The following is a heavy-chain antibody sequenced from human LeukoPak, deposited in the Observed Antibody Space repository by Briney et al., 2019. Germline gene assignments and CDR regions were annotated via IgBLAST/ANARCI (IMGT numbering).Heavy chain of an antibody. CDR3: ARGLGIAVAAVLY. CDR2: MNPNSGNT. V-gene: IGHV1-8*01. Sequence: ASVKVSCKASGYTFTSYDINWVRQATGQGLEWVGWMNPNSGNTGYAQKFQGRVTMTRNTSISTAYMELSSLRSDDTAVYYWARGLGIAVAAVLYWGQGTLVTVSS. CDR1: GYTFTSYD. J-gene: IGHJ4*02. D-gene: IGHD6-19*01.